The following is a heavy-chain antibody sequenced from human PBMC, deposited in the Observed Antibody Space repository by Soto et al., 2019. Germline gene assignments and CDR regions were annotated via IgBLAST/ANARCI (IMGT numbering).Heavy chain of an antibody. J-gene: IGHJ2*01. CDR2: ISGYNGNT. V-gene: IGHV1-18*04. CDR3: ARDVSGGTYPWFFDL. CDR1: GYTSSIYG. Sequence: GASVKVSCKASGYTSSIYGISWVRQAPGQGLEWMAWISGYNGNTKYAQKFQGRVTVATDTTTTGAYMELRSLRSDDTAVYYFARDVSGGTYPWFFDLWGRGTLVTVSS. D-gene: IGHD1-26*01.